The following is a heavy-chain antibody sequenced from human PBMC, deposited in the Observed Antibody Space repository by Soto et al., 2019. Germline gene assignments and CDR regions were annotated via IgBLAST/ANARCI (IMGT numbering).Heavy chain of an antibody. Sequence: QLQLQESGPGLVKPSETLSLTCTVSGGSISSSSYYWGWIRQPPGKGLDWIGSIYYSGSTYYNPSLKSRVTISVDTSKNQFSLKLSSVTAADTAVYYCARHRIAVAGTSLYYYYYYMDVWGKGTTVTVSS. J-gene: IGHJ6*03. CDR2: IYYSGST. CDR3: ARHRIAVAGTSLYYYYYYMDV. V-gene: IGHV4-39*01. CDR1: GGSISSSSYY. D-gene: IGHD6-19*01.